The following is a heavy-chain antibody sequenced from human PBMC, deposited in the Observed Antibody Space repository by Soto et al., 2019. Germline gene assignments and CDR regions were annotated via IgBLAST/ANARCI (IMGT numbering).Heavy chain of an antibody. D-gene: IGHD5-18*01. V-gene: IGHV3-15*07. CDR3: TTVVVDTAMSDFDY. J-gene: IGHJ4*02. CDR2: IKSKTDGGTT. Sequence: GESLKISCAASGFTFSNAWMNWVRQAPGKGLEWVGRIKSKTDGGTTDYAAPVKGRFTISRDDSKNTLYLQMNSLKTEDTAVYYCTTVVVDTAMSDFDYWGQGTLVTVSS. CDR1: GFTFSNAW.